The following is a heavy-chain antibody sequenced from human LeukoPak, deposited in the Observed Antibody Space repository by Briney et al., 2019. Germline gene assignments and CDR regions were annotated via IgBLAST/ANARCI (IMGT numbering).Heavy chain of an antibody. D-gene: IGHD3-10*01. V-gene: IGHV3-30*04. J-gene: IGHJ4*02. CDR2: ISYDGSNK. CDR1: GFTFSSYA. Sequence: GGSLRLSCAASGFTFSSYAMHWVRQAPGKGLEWVAVISYDGSNKYYADSVKGRFTISRDNSKNTLYLQMNSLRAEDTAVYYCARHYGSGTLDYWGQGTLVTVSS. CDR3: ARHYGSGTLDY.